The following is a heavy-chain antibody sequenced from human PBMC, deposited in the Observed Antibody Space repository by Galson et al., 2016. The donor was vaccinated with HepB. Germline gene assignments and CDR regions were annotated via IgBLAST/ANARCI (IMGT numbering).Heavy chain of an antibody. CDR1: GFTFSTYG. Sequence: SLRLSCAASGFTFSTYGMHWVRQAPGKGLAWVATISYDGSNKHYADSVKGRFTISRDNPRNSLYLQMKSLRREDTAVYYCAHSLGSLGRFDNWGQGTLVTVSS. CDR3: AHSLGSLGRFDN. J-gene: IGHJ4*02. CDR2: ISYDGSNK. V-gene: IGHV3-30*03. D-gene: IGHD1-26*01.